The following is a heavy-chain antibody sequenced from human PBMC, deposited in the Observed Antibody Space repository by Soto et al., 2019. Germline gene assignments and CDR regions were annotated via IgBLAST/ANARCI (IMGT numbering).Heavy chain of an antibody. J-gene: IGHJ4*02. CDR1: GYTFINYA. CDR3: AKSPRGEKATD. Sequence: QVQLVQSGPEVKKPGASVKVSCKASGYTFINYAITWVRQAPGQGLEWMGGINTYNGDRDFAENLQGRVTKTTDRATITAYNELSGLRSEDTAVYYCAKSPRGEKATDWGRGTLVTVSS. V-gene: IGHV1-18*01. CDR2: INTYNGDR. D-gene: IGHD4-4*01.